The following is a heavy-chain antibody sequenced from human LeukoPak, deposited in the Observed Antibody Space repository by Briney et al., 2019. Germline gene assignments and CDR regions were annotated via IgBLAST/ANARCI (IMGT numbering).Heavy chain of an antibody. CDR1: GFTFSSYA. CDR2: ISGSGGGA. V-gene: IGHV3-23*01. CDR3: ARDHAFAFDI. Sequence: QSGGSLRLSCAASGFTFSSYAMSWVRHAPGKGLEWVSTISGSGGGAYYADSVKGRFTLSRDNSMNTLYLQMNSLRDEDTAVYYCARDHAFAFDIWGQGTMVTVSS. J-gene: IGHJ3*02.